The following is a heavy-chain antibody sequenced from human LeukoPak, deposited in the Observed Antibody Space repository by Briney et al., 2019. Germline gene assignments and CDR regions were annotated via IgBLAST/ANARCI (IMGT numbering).Heavy chain of an antibody. Sequence: ASVKVSCKASGYSFTSYGINWVRQAPGQGLEWMGWISVYNGYTNYAQKFQGRVTMTRDTSISTAYMELSRLRSDDTAVYYCARSVLGATGRLDYWGQGTLVTVSS. V-gene: IGHV1-18*01. CDR3: ARSVLGATGRLDY. D-gene: IGHD1-26*01. CDR2: ISVYNGYT. CDR1: GYSFTSYG. J-gene: IGHJ4*02.